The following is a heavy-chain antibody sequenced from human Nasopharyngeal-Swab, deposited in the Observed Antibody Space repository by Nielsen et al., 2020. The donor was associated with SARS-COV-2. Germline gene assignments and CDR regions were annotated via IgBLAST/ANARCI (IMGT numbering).Heavy chain of an antibody. J-gene: IGHJ4*02. D-gene: IGHD2-2*01. CDR1: GFTFSSHW. CDR2: ISEDGSIT. Sequence: GESLKISCAASGFTFSSHWMHWVRQAPGKGLVWVSRISEDGSITTYADSVKGRFTISRDNAKNTLFLQMHSLRADDTAICYCASQLGHPDSWGQGTLVTVSS. CDR3: ASQLGHPDS. V-gene: IGHV3-74*01.